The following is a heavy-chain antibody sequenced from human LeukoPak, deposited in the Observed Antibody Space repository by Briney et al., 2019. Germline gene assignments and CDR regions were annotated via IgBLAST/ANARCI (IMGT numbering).Heavy chain of an antibody. CDR2: INSGGSGART. CDR1: GFTFSSYA. Sequence: PGGSLRLSCAASGFTFSSYAMSWVRQAPGKGLEWVSGINSGGSGARTYYADSVKGRFSISRDNSKNTLYLQMNSLRAEDTAVYYCAKGGVSDIGSWYGDYFDYWGQGTLVTVSS. CDR3: AKGGVSDIGSWYGDYFDY. J-gene: IGHJ4*02. V-gene: IGHV3-23*01. D-gene: IGHD6-13*01.